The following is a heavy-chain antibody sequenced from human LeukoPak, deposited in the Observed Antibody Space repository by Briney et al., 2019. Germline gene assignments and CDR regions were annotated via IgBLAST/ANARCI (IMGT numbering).Heavy chain of an antibody. V-gene: IGHV1-2*02. CDR1: GYTFTGYY. CDR2: INPNSGGT. J-gene: IGHJ3*02. Sequence: ASVKVSCKASGYTFTGYYMHWVRQAPGQGLEWMGWINPNSGGTNYAQKFQGRVTMTRDTSISTAYMELSRLRSDDTAVYYCARVFQYYYGSGSYHYAFDIWGLGTMVTVSS. D-gene: IGHD3-10*01. CDR3: ARVFQYYYGSGSYHYAFDI.